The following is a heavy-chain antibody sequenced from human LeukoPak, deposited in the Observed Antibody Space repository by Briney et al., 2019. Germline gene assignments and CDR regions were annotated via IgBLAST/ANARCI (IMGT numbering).Heavy chain of an antibody. J-gene: IGHJ3*02. CDR2: INHSGST. CDR3: ARETSGSNDAFDI. V-gene: IGHV4-34*01. CDR1: GGSFSGYY. Sequence: NPSETLSLTCAVYGGSFSGYYWTWIRQPPGQGLEWIGEINHSGSTNYNPSLKSRVTISVDTSKNQSSLKLSSLTAPDKAVYYCARETSGSNDAFDIWGQGTMVTVSS. D-gene: IGHD1-26*01.